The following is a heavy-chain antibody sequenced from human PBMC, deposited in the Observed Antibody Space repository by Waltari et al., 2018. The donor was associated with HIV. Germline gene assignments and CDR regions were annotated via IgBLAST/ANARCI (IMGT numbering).Heavy chain of an antibody. CDR3: ARDPRSSGYYGMDV. J-gene: IGHJ6*02. D-gene: IGHD1-26*01. V-gene: IGHV3-53*01. Sequence: EVQLVASGGGSIEPGGTLRVSREASVFRISLNYMSWVRQAPGKGLEWVSVIYSGGSRYYADSVKGRFIISRDNSKNTVSLHMNSLRAEDTAVYYCARDPRSSGYYGMDVWGQGIKVTVSS. CDR2: IYSGGSR. CDR1: VFRISLNY.